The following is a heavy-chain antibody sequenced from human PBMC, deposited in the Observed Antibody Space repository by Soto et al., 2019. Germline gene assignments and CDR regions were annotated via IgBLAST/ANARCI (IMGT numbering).Heavy chain of an antibody. CDR3: ARTAAAGKYYYGMDF. Sequence: GESLKISCKGSGYSFTSYWIGWVRQMPGKGLESMGIIYPGDSDTRYSPSFQGQVTISADKSISTAYLQWSSLKASDTAMYYCARTAAAGKYYYGMDFWGKGTTVTVSS. D-gene: IGHD6-13*01. V-gene: IGHV5-51*01. CDR1: GYSFTSYW. J-gene: IGHJ6*04. CDR2: IYPGDSDT.